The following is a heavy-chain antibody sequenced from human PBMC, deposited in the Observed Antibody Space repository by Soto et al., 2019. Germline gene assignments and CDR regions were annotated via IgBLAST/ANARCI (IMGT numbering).Heavy chain of an antibody. CDR2: ISSSGDST. J-gene: IGHJ4*02. Sequence: GGSLRLSCAASGLTFSSYVMSWVRQAPGKGLEWVSRISSSGDSTYYADSVKGRFTISRDNSKNTLSLQMNSLRAEDTAIYYCAKDNSAWPEVFEYWGQGTLVTVSS. CDR1: GLTFSSYV. CDR3: AKDNSAWPEVFEY. D-gene: IGHD6-19*01. V-gene: IGHV3-23*01.